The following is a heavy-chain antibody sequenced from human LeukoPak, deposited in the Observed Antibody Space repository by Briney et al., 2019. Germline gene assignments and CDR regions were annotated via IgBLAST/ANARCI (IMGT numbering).Heavy chain of an antibody. V-gene: IGHV3-23*01. CDR3: ARDQEAFDY. J-gene: IGHJ4*02. CDR2: ISGSGGNT. CDR1: GFTFSSYA. Sequence: GGSLRLSCAASGFTFSSYAMSWVRQAPGKGLEWVSGISGSGGNTCYADSVKGRFTISRDNSKNTLFLQMNSLRAEDTAVYYCARDQEAFDYWGQGTLVTVSA.